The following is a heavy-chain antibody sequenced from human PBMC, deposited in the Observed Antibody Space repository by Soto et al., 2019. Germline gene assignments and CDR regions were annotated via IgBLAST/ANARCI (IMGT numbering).Heavy chain of an antibody. Sequence: APVKASSKASGYAFTSYYMHWVRQAPGQGLEWMGIINPSGGSTSYAQKFQGRVTMTRDTSTSTVYMELSSLRSEDTAIYYCVGDYRYAFEMWGQGTTVTVSS. J-gene: IGHJ3*02. CDR3: VGDYRYAFEM. D-gene: IGHD3-16*02. CDR2: INPSGGST. CDR1: GYAFTSYY. V-gene: IGHV1-46*01.